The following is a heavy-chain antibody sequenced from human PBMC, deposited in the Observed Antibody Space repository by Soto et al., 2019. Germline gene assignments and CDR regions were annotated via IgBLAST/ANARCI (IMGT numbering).Heavy chain of an antibody. Sequence: PGESLKLSCEGSGYSFKTHWITWVRQMPGKGLEWVGRIDPSDSCISYRPSFQGHVTISADKSISTAYLQWSSLEASDTAIYYGARQGRWGAYYFDHWGQGTLVTVSS. J-gene: IGHJ4*02. D-gene: IGHD3-16*01. CDR2: IDPSDSCI. CDR3: ARQGRWGAYYFDH. CDR1: GYSFKTHW. V-gene: IGHV5-10-1*01.